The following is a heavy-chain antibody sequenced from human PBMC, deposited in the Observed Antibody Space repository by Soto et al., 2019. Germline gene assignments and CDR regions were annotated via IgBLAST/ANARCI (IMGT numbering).Heavy chain of an antibody. CDR3: ATTIVAPGTDF. CDR1: GASVSSPIYY. CDR2: IHYGGTT. J-gene: IGHJ4*02. V-gene: IGHV4-39*01. Sequence: SETLSLTCTVSGASVSSPIYYWRWIRQPPGKGLEWIATIHYGGTTSYNPSLKSRVTTFVDTSKNQFSVSLTSVTAADTAVYYCATTIVAPGTDFWGQGALVTVSS. D-gene: IGHD5-12*01.